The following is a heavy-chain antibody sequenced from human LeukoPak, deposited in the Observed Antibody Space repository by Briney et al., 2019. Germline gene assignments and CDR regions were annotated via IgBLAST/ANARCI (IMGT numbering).Heavy chain of an antibody. V-gene: IGHV3-23*01. Sequence: SGGSLGLSCAASGFTFSTYAMSWVRQAPGQGLEWVSTISGSSGDTYYADSVKGRFTISRDNPKNTLYLQMNSLRVEDTAVYYCAKDRSDSSSWYAGSHWGQGTLVTVSS. CDR2: ISGSSGDT. J-gene: IGHJ4*02. D-gene: IGHD6-13*01. CDR3: AKDRSDSSSWYAGSH. CDR1: GFTFSTYA.